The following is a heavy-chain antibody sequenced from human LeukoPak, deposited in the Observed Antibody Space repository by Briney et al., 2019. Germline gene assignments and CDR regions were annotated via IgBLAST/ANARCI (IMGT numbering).Heavy chain of an antibody. Sequence: GGSLRLSCAASGFTFSSYWMHWVRQAPGKGLVWVSRINTDGSSTSYADSVKGRFTISRDNAKNTLYLQMNSLRGEDTAVYYCARDMLFGESVYNWFDPWGQGTLVTVSS. V-gene: IGHV3-74*01. D-gene: IGHD3/OR15-3a*01. J-gene: IGHJ5*02. CDR3: ARDMLFGESVYNWFDP. CDR1: GFTFSSYW. CDR2: INTDGSST.